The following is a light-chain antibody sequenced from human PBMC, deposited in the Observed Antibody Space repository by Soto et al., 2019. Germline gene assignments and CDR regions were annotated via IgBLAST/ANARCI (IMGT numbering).Light chain of an antibody. CDR2: DAS. Sequence: DIKMTQSPSTLSASVGNRVTISCRASQSISGWLSWYQQKPGRAPTLLIYDASNLEAGVPSRFRGSGSGTDFTFTISRLQPEDIATYYCQQYENLPTFGQGTRLEI. J-gene: IGKJ5*01. V-gene: IGKV1-33*01. CDR1: QSISGW. CDR3: QQYENLPT.